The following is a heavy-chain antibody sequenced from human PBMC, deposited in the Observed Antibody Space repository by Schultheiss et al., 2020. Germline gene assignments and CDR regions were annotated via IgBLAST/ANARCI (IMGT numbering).Heavy chain of an antibody. CDR2: IPYDGSNK. CDR3: ARDRPFYGSGSYSWYFDL. Sequence: GGSLRLSCAASGFTFSSYAMHWVRQAPGKGLEWVAVIPYDGSNKYYADSVKGRFTISRDNSKNTLYLQMNSLRAEDTAVYYCARDRPFYGSGSYSWYFDLWGRGTLVTVSS. J-gene: IGHJ2*01. V-gene: IGHV3-30-3*01. D-gene: IGHD3-10*01. CDR1: GFTFSSYA.